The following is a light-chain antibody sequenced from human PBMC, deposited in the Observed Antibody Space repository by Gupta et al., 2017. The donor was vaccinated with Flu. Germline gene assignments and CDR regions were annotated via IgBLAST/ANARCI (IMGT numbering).Light chain of an antibody. J-gene: IGLJ3*02. Sequence: ITISTTGTTSDVGGNNYFSWHQPHPANTHLLMVFEVSKRAAAVASRFSASKSGNTASLTISLHTEEDAADYYSRADTSSSNRVFGGGTKLTVL. V-gene: IGLV2-14*01. CDR2: EVS. CDR1: TSDVGGNNY. CDR3: RADTSSSNRV.